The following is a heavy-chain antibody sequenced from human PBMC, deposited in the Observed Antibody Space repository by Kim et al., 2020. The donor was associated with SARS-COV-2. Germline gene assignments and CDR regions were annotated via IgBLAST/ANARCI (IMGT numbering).Heavy chain of an antibody. CDR3: AGGKLPPCLQY. V-gene: IGHV4-34*01. D-gene: IGHD1-7*01. J-gene: IGHJ4*02. CDR2: IHRSGST. CDR1: GGSFSDYY. Sequence: SETLSLTCAVYGGSFSDYYYNWIRQPPGKGLEWIGGIHRSGSTTYNPSPKSRVTIPLDTSKNQFSLKLSSRTAADTALFYFAGGKLPPCLQYLGQGALV.